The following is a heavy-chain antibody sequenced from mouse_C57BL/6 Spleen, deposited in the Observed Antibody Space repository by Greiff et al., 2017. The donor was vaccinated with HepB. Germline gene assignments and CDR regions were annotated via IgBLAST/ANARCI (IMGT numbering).Heavy chain of an antibody. D-gene: IGHD2-2*01. V-gene: IGHV1-39*01. CDR3: ARSGFYGYDGSFAY. CDR2: INPNYGTT. J-gene: IGHJ3*01. CDR1: GYSFTDYN. Sequence: EVQLKESGPELVKPGASVKISCKASGYSFTDYNMNWVKQSNGKSLEWIGVINPNYGTTSYNQKFKGKATLTVDQSSSTAYMQLNSLTSEDSAVYYCARSGFYGYDGSFAYWGQGTLVTVSA.